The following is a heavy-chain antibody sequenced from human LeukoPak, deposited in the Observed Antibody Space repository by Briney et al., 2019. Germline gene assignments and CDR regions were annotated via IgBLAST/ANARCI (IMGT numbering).Heavy chain of an antibody. CDR3: ARDNAPAGGGLDY. CDR2: IYTGGLT. Sequence: GGSLRLSCAASGFTVSSNHMTWVRQAPGKELEWVSEIYTGGLTFYADSVTGRLTISRDNSKNTVYLQMNSLGVEDTARYYCARDNAPAGGGLDYWGQGTLVTVSS. V-gene: IGHV3-53*01. D-gene: IGHD2-2*01. CDR1: GFTVSSNH. J-gene: IGHJ4*02.